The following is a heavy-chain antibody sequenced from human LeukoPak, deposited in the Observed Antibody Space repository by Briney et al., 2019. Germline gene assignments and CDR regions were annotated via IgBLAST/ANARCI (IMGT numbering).Heavy chain of an antibody. Sequence: ASVTVSCKASGYTFTSYDINWVRQATGQGLEWMGWMNPNSGNTGYAQKFQGRVTMTRNTSISTAYMELGSLRSEDTAVYYCARGVPHINFDYWGQGTLVTVSS. J-gene: IGHJ4*02. CDR2: MNPNSGNT. V-gene: IGHV1-8*01. CDR1: GYTFTSYD. CDR3: ARGVPHINFDY. D-gene: IGHD2-21*01.